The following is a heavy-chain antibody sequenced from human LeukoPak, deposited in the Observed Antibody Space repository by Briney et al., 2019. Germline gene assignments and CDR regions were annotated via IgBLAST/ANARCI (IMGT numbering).Heavy chain of an antibody. CDR2: ISWNGGSI. D-gene: IGHD3-22*01. J-gene: IGHJ6*02. Sequence: GGSLRLSCAASGFTFDDYAMHWVRQAPGKGLEWVPGISWNGGSIGYADSVKGRFTISRDNAKNSLYLQMNSLRAEDTAFYYCARHDSSGLYYYYVMDVWAKGPRSPSP. CDR3: ARHDSSGLYYYYVMDV. CDR1: GFTFDDYA. V-gene: IGHV3-9*01.